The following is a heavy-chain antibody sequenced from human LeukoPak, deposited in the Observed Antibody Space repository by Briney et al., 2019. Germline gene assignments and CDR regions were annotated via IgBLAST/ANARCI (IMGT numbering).Heavy chain of an antibody. CDR2: TFYRSKWYN. CDR1: GDSVSSNIAA. CDR3: VRDFLGQGLPPDY. J-gene: IGHJ4*02. V-gene: IGHV6-1*01. Sequence: SQTLSLTCAISGDSVSSNIAAWNWIRQSPSRGLEWLGRTFYRSKWYNDYAVSLRGRIAINPDTSKNQFFLLLYSVTPEDTAVYYCVRDFLGQGLPPDYWSQGTLVTVSS. D-gene: IGHD3-3*01.